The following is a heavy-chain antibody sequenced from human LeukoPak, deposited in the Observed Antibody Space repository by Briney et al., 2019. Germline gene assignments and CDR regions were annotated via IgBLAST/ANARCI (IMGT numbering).Heavy chain of an antibody. CDR3: AKDLRWGDPLGRDAFDV. J-gene: IGHJ3*01. CDR1: GFTFSSYA. D-gene: IGHD4-23*01. Sequence: KSGGSLRLSCAASGFTFSSYAMSWVRQAPGKGLEWDSAISGSGGSTYYADSVKGRFTISRDNSNKTLYLQMNSLRAEDTAVYYCAKDLRWGDPLGRDAFDVWGQGTMVTVSS. V-gene: IGHV3-23*01. CDR2: ISGSGGST.